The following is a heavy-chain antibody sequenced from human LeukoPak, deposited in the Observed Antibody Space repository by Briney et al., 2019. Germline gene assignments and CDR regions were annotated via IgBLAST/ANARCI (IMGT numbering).Heavy chain of an antibody. Sequence: GASVKVSCKASGYTFTGYYMHWVRQAPGQGLEWMGWINPNSGGTNYAQKFQGRVTMTRDTSISTAYMELSRLRSDDTAVYYCARDSNEGIVVVPAATADWGQGTLVTVSS. J-gene: IGHJ4*02. CDR3: ARDSNEGIVVVPAATAD. D-gene: IGHD2-2*01. V-gene: IGHV1-2*02. CDR2: INPNSGGT. CDR1: GYTFTGYY.